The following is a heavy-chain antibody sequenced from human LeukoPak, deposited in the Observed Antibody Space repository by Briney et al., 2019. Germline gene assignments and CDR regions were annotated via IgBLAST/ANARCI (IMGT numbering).Heavy chain of an antibody. J-gene: IGHJ4*02. V-gene: IGHV4-39*01. CDR3: ARHPLSWGSGSY. CDR2: IYYSGST. CDR1: GGSISSSSYY. D-gene: IGHD6-13*01. Sequence: PSETLSLTCTVSGGSISSSSYYWGWIRQRPGKGLEWIGSIYYSGSTYYNPSLKSRVTISVDTSKNQFSLKLSSVTAADTAVYYCARHPLSWGSGSYWGQGTLVIVSS.